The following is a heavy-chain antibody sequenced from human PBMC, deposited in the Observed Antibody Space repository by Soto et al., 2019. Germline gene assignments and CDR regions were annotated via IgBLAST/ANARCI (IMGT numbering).Heavy chain of an antibody. V-gene: IGHV3-23*01. CDR1: GFTFSSYA. Sequence: GGSLRLSCAASGFTFSSYAMSWVRQAPGKGLEWVSAISGSGGSTYYADSVEGRFTISRDNSKNTLYLQMNSLRAEDTAVYYCAKLLDIVVVPAALSWGQGTLVTVSS. CDR3: AKLLDIVVVPAALS. CDR2: ISGSGGST. D-gene: IGHD2-2*03. J-gene: IGHJ4*02.